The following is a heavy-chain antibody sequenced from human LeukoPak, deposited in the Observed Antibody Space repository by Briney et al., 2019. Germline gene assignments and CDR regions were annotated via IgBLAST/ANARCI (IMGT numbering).Heavy chain of an antibody. Sequence: ASVKVSCKASGYTFTSYDINWVRQATGQGLEWMGWMNPNSGNTGYAQKFQGRVTMTRNTSISTAYMELSSLRSEDTAVYYCARRDRSGWPGSYDYWGQGTLVTVSS. CDR2: MNPNSGNT. CDR1: GYTFTSYD. D-gene: IGHD6-19*01. CDR3: ARRDRSGWPGSYDY. V-gene: IGHV1-8*01. J-gene: IGHJ4*02.